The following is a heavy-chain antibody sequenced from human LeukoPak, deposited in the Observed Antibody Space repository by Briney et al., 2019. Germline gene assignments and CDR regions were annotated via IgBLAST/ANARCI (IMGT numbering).Heavy chain of an antibody. D-gene: IGHD1-26*01. J-gene: IGHJ6*03. V-gene: IGHV4-39*07. Sequence: SETLSLTCTVSGGSISTSSYYWGWVRQPPGKGLEWIGEIYHSGSTNYNPSLKSRVTISVDKSKNQFSLKLSSVTAADTAVYYCARDRLTVGATRYYYYYCMDVWGKGTTVTVSS. CDR2: IYHSGST. CDR1: GGSISTSSYY. CDR3: ARDRLTVGATRYYYYYCMDV.